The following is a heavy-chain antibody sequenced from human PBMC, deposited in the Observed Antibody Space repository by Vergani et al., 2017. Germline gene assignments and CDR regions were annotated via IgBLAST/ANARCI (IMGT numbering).Heavy chain of an antibody. J-gene: IGHJ5*02. Sequence: QVQLQESGPGLVKPSQTLSLTCTVSGGSISSGGDYWSWIRQHPGKGLEWIGYNYYSGSTYYNPSLKSRVTISVNTCKNQFSRKLSSVTAADTAVYYCARELAAAGTGKWFDPWGQGTLVTVSS. CDR1: GGSISSGGDY. CDR3: ARELAAAGTGKWFDP. V-gene: IGHV4-31*03. CDR2: NYYSGST. D-gene: IGHD6-13*01.